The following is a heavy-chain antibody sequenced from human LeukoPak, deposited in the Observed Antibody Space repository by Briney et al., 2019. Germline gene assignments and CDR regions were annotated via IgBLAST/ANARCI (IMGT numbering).Heavy chain of an antibody. CDR3: ASGPSDFWSGYPPYYYYYGMDV. CDR1: GFTFSSYA. D-gene: IGHD3-3*01. Sequence: GRSLRLSCAASGFTFSSYAMHWVRQAPGKGLEWVAVISYDGSNKYYADSVKGRFTISRDNSKNTLYLQMNSLRAEDTAVYYCASGPSDFWSGYPPYYYYYGMDVWGQGTTVTVPS. CDR2: ISYDGSNK. J-gene: IGHJ6*02. V-gene: IGHV3-30-3*01.